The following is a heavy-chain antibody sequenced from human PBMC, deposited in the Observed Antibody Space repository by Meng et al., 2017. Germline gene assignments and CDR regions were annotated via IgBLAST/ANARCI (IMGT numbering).Heavy chain of an antibody. V-gene: IGHV4-4*02. Sequence: VARRGWGPGLVKPSGTLSLTCAVSGGSISSSNWWSWVRQPPGKGLEWIGEIYHSGSTNYNPSLKSRVTISVDKSKNQFSLKLSSVTAADTAVYYCARAGVGYYDSSGPYSYWGQGTLVTVSS. CDR2: IYHSGST. CDR1: GGSISSSNW. CDR3: ARAGVGYYDSSGPYSY. D-gene: IGHD3-22*01. J-gene: IGHJ4*02.